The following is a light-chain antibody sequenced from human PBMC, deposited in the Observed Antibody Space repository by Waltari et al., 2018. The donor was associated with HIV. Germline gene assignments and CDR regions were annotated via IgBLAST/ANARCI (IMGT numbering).Light chain of an antibody. V-gene: IGLV1-47*01. CDR2: RDN. Sequence: QSVLTQPPSASATPGQRVTISCSGSSSNIGTNYVFWYQQLPGTAPQLLILRDNERRSGGPDVLSGSRSGTSASLVISGLRSEGEAEYYCAAWDDSLDGFYVFGSGTRVTVL. J-gene: IGLJ1*01. CDR1: SSNIGTNY. CDR3: AAWDDSLDGFYV.